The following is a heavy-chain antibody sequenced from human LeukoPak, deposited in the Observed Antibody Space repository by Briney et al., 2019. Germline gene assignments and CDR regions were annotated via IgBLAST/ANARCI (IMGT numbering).Heavy chain of an antibody. V-gene: IGHV1-8*01. Sequence: ASVKVSCKASGYTFTSYDINWVRQATGQGREGMGWMNPNSGNTGYAQKFQGRGTMTRNTSISTAYMELSRLTSDDTAVYYCARSKQWRLDAFDIWGQGTMVTVSS. CDR3: ARSKQWRLDAFDI. CDR1: GYTFTSYD. D-gene: IGHD6-19*01. CDR2: MNPNSGNT. J-gene: IGHJ3*02.